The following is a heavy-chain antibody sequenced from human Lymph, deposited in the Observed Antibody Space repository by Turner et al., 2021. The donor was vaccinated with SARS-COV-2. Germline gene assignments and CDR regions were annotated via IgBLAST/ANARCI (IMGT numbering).Heavy chain of an antibody. CDR1: GFTFDDYA. J-gene: IGHJ4*02. CDR3: AKDRGGEQLVRLFDY. V-gene: IGHV3-9*01. D-gene: IGHD6-6*01. CDR2: ISLNSGSI. Sequence: EVQLVESGGGLVQPGRSLRLSCAASGFTFDDYAMHGVRQAPGKGLEWVSGISLNSGSIGYAASVKGRFTISRDNAKNSLYLQMNSLRAEDTAFYYCAKDRGGEQLVRLFDYWGQGTLVTVSS.